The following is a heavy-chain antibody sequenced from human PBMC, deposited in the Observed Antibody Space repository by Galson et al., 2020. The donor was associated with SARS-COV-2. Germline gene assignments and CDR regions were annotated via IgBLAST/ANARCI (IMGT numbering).Heavy chain of an antibody. Sequence: GESLKISCTASGFTFGDYAMSWFRQAPGKGLEWVGFIRSKAYGGTTEYAASVKGRFTISRDDSKSIAYLQMNSLKTEDTAVYYCTTNDFWSGYYPDYWGQGTLVTVSS. CDR1: GFTFGDYA. V-gene: IGHV3-49*03. CDR3: TTNDFWSGYYPDY. J-gene: IGHJ4*02. D-gene: IGHD3-3*01. CDR2: IRSKAYGGTT.